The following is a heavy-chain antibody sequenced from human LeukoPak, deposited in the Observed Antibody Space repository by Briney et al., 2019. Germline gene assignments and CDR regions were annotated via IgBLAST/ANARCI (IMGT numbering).Heavy chain of an antibody. J-gene: IGHJ4*01. CDR1: GGSFSGYY. Sequence: KASETLSLTCAVYGGSFSGYYWSWIRQPPGKGLEWIGYIYYSGSTNYNPSLKSRVTISVDTSKNQFSLKLSSVTAADTAVYYCAREVVAAPGTVDYWGQGTLVTVSS. D-gene: IGHD6-13*01. CDR2: IYYSGST. CDR3: AREVVAAPGTVDY. V-gene: IGHV4-59*01.